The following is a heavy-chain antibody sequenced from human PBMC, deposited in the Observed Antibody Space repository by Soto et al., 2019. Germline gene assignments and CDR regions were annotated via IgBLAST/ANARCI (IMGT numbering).Heavy chain of an antibody. Sequence: QVQLVQSGAEVKKPGSSVKVSCKASGGTFSSYTISWVRQAPGQGLEWMGRIIPILGIANYAQKFQGRVTITADKSTSTAYMELSSLRSEDTAVYYCARIPGNSSGWYADSLTSDYCGHGTLVTVSS. CDR3: ARIPGNSSGWYADSLTSDY. D-gene: IGHD6-13*01. CDR2: IIPILGIA. V-gene: IGHV1-69*02. J-gene: IGHJ4*01. CDR1: GGTFSSYT.